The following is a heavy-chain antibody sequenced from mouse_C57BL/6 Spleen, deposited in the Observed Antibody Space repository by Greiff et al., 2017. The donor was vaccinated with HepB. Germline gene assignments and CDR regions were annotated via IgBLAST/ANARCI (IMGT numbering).Heavy chain of an antibody. D-gene: IGHD2-1*01. CDR2: ISSGSSTI. V-gene: IGHV5-17*01. CDR3: ARKAIYYGNYWYFDV. CDR1: GFTFSDYG. Sequence: EVKLVESGGGLVKPGGSLKLSCAASGFTFSDYGMHWVRHAPEKGLEWVAYISSGSSTIYYADTVKGRFTISRDNAKNTLFLQMTSLRSEDTAMYYCARKAIYYGNYWYFDVWGTGTTVTVSS. J-gene: IGHJ1*03.